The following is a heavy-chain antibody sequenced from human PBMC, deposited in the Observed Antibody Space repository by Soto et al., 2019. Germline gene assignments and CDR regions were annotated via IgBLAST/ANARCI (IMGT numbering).Heavy chain of an antibody. CDR2: INHSGST. D-gene: IGHD2-8*02. J-gene: IGHJ4*02. V-gene: IGHV4-34*01. CDR1: GGSFSDYI. CDR3: ARDKITGLFDY. Sequence: SETLSLTCDVFGGSFSDYIWTWIRQTPGKGLQWIGQINHSGSTNYNPSLKSRVTISVDTSKNQFSLKLTPVTAADTAVYYCARDKITGLFDYWGQGTLVPVSS.